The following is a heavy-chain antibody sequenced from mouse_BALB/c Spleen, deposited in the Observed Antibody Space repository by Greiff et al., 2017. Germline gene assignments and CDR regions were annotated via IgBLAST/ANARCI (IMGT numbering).Heavy chain of an antibody. V-gene: IGHV5-6*01. J-gene: IGHJ2*01. CDR1: GFTFSSYG. CDR3: ARHEGYGFDY. CDR2: ISSGGSYT. Sequence: EVKLMESGGDLVKPGGSLKLSCAASGFTFSSYGMSWVRQTPDKRLEWVATISSGGSYTYYPDSVKGRFTISRDNAKNTLYLQMSSLKSEDTAMYYCARHEGYGFDYWGQGTTLTVSS. D-gene: IGHD2-3*01.